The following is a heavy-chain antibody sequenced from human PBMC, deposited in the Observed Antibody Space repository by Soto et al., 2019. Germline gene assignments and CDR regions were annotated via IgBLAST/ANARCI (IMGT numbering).Heavy chain of an antibody. CDR2: IWYDGNKK. J-gene: IGHJ4*02. CDR3: VVDTSGLLDY. Sequence: LRLSCAASGFTFSSNGMHWVRQAPGKGLEWVAVIWYDGNKKYYGDSVRGRFTISRDNSKNTLYLEMNSLRAEDTAVYYCVVDTSGLLDYWGQGTQVTVSS. D-gene: IGHD3-22*01. V-gene: IGHV3-33*03. CDR1: GFTFSSNG.